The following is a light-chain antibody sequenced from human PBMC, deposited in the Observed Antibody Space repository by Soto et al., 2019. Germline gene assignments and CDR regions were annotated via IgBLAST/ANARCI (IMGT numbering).Light chain of an antibody. J-gene: IGKJ1*01. CDR1: QSVGSD. CDR2: GAS. CDR3: LQDYDWPQT. V-gene: IGKV1-6*01. Sequence: AIEMTQSPATLSVSLGARATISCRASQSVGSDFVWYQQKPGKAPKLLIYGASSLRSGVPSRFSGSGSGTEFTLTISSLQTEDFADYYCLQDYDWPQTFGQGTKVEIK.